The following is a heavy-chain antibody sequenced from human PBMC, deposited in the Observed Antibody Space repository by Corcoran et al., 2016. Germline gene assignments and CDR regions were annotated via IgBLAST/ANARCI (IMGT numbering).Heavy chain of an antibody. D-gene: IGHD2-15*01. CDR2: IYYSGST. Sequence: QVQLQESGPGLVKPSQTLSLTCTVSGGSISSCCYYWSWIRQHPGTGLEWIGYIYYSGSTYYNPSLKSRVTISVDTSKNQFSLKLSSVTAADPAVYYCGRDHVVVVAATEDNYYYGMDVCGQGTTVTVSS. J-gene: IGHJ6*02. V-gene: IGHV4-31*03. CDR1: GGSISSCCYY. CDR3: GRDHVVVVAATEDNYYYGMDV.